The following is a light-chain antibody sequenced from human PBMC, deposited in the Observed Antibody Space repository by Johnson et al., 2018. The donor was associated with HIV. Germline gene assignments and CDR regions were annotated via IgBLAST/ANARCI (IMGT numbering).Light chain of an antibody. J-gene: IGLJ1*01. CDR1: SSNIGNNY. CDR3: GTWDSSLSAVYV. Sequence: QSVLTQPPSVSAAPGQKVTISCSGSSSNIGNNYVSWYQQLPGTAPKLIMYENNKRPSGIPDRFSGSKSGTSATLGITGLQTGDEADYYCGTWDSSLSAVYVFGTGTKVTVL. CDR2: ENN. V-gene: IGLV1-51*02.